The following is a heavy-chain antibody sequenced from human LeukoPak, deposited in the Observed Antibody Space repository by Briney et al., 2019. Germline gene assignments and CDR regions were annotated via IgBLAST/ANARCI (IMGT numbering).Heavy chain of an antibody. J-gene: IGHJ3*02. D-gene: IGHD1-20*01. V-gene: IGHV3-66*03. Sequence: GGSLRLSCTVSGFTVSSNSMSWVRQAPGKGLEWVSFIYSGSTHYSDSVKGRFTISRDNSKNTLYLQMNSLRAEDTAVYYCESITGTTGGSFDIWGQGAMVTVSS. CDR3: ESITGTTGGSFDI. CDR2: IYSGST. CDR1: GFTVSSNS.